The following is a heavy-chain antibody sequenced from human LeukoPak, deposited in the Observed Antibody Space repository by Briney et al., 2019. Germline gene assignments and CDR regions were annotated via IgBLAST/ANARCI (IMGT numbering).Heavy chain of an antibody. CDR1: GGSISSYY. CDR3: ARVPGVDKAGYYYMDV. D-gene: IGHD3-10*01. CDR2: IYSSGST. J-gene: IGHJ6*03. Sequence: SETLSLTCTVSGGSISSYYWSWIRQPPGKGLEWIGYIYSSGSTNYNPSLKSRVTISVDTSKNHFSLKLSSVTAADTAVYYCARVPGVDKAGYYYMDVWGKGTTVTVSS. V-gene: IGHV4-59*08.